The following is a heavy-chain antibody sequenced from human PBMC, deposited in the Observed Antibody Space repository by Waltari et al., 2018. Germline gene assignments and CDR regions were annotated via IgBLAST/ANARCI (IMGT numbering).Heavy chain of an antibody. CDR1: GLPFKNYA. Sequence: EVRVLESGGGLVQPGGALRLSCAASGLPFKNYAMAWVRQAPGKGLECGAVITGGGTNTYYADSVKGRFTVSRDNSKNTLDLQMNNLRLEDTAVYFCAKGLGMRDWYFDIWGRGTLLTVSS. V-gene: IGHV3-23*01. J-gene: IGHJ2*01. D-gene: IGHD7-27*01. CDR3: AKGLGMRDWYFDI. CDR2: ITGGGTNT.